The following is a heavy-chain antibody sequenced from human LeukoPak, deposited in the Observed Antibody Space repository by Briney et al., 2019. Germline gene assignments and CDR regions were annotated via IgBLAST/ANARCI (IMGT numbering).Heavy chain of an antibody. CDR3: ASWTGPAPDAFDI. CDR1: GFTFSSYG. CDR2: IRYDGSNK. V-gene: IGHV3-30*02. Sequence: GGSLRLSCAASGFTFSSYGMHWVRQAPGKGLEWVAFIRYDGSNKYYADSVKGRFTISRDNSKNTLYLQMNSLRAEDTAVYYCASWTGPAPDAFDIWGQGTMVTVSS. D-gene: IGHD3/OR15-3a*01. J-gene: IGHJ3*02.